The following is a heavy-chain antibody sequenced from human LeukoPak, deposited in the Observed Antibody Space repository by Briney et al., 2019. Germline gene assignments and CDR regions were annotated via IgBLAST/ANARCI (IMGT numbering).Heavy chain of an antibody. Sequence: ASVKVSCKASGYTFTSYGISWVRQAPGQGLEWMGWISAYNGNTNYAQKLQGRVTMTTDTSTSTAYMELRSLRSDDTAVYYCARESWVHYYDSSGSYFDYWGQGTLVAVSS. CDR2: ISAYNGNT. CDR1: GYTFTSYG. V-gene: IGHV1-18*01. J-gene: IGHJ4*02. D-gene: IGHD3-22*01. CDR3: ARESWVHYYDSSGSYFDY.